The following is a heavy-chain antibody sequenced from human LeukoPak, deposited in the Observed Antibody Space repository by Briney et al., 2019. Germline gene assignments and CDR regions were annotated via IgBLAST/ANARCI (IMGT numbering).Heavy chain of an antibody. CDR3: ARVGYYYYYGMDV. CDR1: GGSTSSYY. Sequence: PSETLSLTCTVSGGSTSSYYWSWIRQPPGKGLEWIGYIYYSGSTNYNPSLKSRVTISVDTSKNQFSLKLSSVTAADTAVYYCARVGYYYYYGMDVWGQGTTVTVSS. CDR2: IYYSGST. D-gene: IGHD1-26*01. J-gene: IGHJ6*02. V-gene: IGHV4-59*01.